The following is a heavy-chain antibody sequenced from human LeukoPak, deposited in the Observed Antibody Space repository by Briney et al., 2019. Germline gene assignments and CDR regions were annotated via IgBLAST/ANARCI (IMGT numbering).Heavy chain of an antibody. J-gene: IGHJ4*02. CDR1: GGSISSSSYY. D-gene: IGHD4-17*01. V-gene: IGHV4-39*01. Sequence: TSETLSLTCTVSGGSISSSSYYWGCIRQPPGKGLEWIGSIYYSGSTYYNPSLKSRVTISVDTSKNQFSLKLSSVTAADTAVYYCARRDDYGDYRDYWGQGTLVTVSS. CDR3: ARRDDYGDYRDY. CDR2: IYYSGST.